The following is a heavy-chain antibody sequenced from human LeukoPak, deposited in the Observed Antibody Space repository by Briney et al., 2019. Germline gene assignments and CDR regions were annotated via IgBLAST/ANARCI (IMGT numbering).Heavy chain of an antibody. J-gene: IGHJ3*02. D-gene: IGHD3-9*01. Sequence: SETLSLTCTVSGGSISSYSWSWIRQPAGKGLEWIGRMYTSGSTNYNPSLKSRVTMSVDTSKNQFSLRLTSVTAADTAVYYCARARYVNSFYAFDIWGQGTLVTVSS. CDR1: GGSISSYS. CDR3: ARARYVNSFYAFDI. CDR2: MYTSGST. V-gene: IGHV4-4*07.